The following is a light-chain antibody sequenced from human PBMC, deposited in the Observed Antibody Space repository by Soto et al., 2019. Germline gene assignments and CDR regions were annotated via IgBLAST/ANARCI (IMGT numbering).Light chain of an antibody. CDR1: QSVTSN. Sequence: EIVMTQSPATLSVSPGESATLSCRASQSVTSNLAWYQQKPGQAPGLLIYGASTRATGIPARFSGSGSGTEFTLTISSLQSEDFAVYYCQQYNNWLWTFGQGTKVEIK. V-gene: IGKV3-15*01. J-gene: IGKJ1*01. CDR3: QQYNNWLWT. CDR2: GAS.